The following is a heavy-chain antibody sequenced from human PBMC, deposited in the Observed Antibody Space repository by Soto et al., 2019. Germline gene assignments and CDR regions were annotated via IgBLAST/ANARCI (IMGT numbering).Heavy chain of an antibody. V-gene: IGHV3-33*01. Sequence: GGSLRLSCAVSGFTFSSYGMHWVRQAPGKGLERLAVIWYDGSNKYYADSVKGRFTIFRDNSKNTLYLQMNSLRAEDTAVYYCARTGDSYVYAGWFDPWGQGTLVTVSS. CDR3: ARTGDSYVYAGWFDP. D-gene: IGHD5-18*01. CDR1: GFTFSSYG. J-gene: IGHJ5*02. CDR2: IWYDGSNK.